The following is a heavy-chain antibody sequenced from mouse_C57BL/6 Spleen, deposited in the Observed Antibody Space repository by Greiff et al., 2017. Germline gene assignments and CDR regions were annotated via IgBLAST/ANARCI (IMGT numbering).Heavy chain of an antibody. D-gene: IGHD2-1*01. V-gene: IGHV1-50*01. CDR1: GYTFTSYW. CDR3: ARTGNYEGY. Sequence: VQLQQPGAELVKPGASVKLSCKASGYTFTSYWMQWVKQRPGQGLEWIGEIDPSDSYTNYNQKFKGKATLTVDTSSSTAYMQLSSLTSEDSAVYYCARTGNYEGYWRQGTTLTVSS. J-gene: IGHJ2*01. CDR2: IDPSDSYT.